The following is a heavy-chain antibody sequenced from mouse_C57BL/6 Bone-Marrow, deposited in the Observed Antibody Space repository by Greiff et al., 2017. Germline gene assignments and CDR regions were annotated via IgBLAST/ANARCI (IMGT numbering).Heavy chain of an antibody. J-gene: IGHJ1*03. Sequence: VQLQQPGAELVKPGASVKMSCKASGYTFTSYWITWVKQRPGQGLEWIGDLYPGSGSTNYNEKFKSKATLTVDTSSSTASMQLSSLSSEYSAVYVLARRWVVDWYVDVCGTGTPVTVSS. CDR1: GYTFTSYW. V-gene: IGHV1-55*01. CDR3: ARRWVVDWYVDV. CDR2: LYPGSGST. D-gene: IGHD1-1*01.